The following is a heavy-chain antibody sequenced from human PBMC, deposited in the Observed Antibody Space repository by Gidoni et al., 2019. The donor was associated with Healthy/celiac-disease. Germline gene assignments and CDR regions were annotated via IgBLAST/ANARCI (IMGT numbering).Heavy chain of an antibody. CDR3: ARGRNDYVWGSYRSPAYYFDY. J-gene: IGHJ4*02. D-gene: IGHD3-16*02. V-gene: IGHV4-34*01. CDR2: INHSGST. Sequence: QVQLQQWGAGLLKPSETLSLTCAVYGGSFSGYYWSWIRQPPGKGLEWIGEINHSGSTNYNPSLKSRVTISVDTSKNQFSLKLSSVTAADTAVYYCARGRNDYVWGSYRSPAYYFDYWGQGTLVTVSS. CDR1: GGSFSGYY.